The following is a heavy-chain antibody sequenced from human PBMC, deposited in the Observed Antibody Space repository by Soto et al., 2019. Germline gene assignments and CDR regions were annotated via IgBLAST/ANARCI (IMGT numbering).Heavy chain of an antibody. CDR1: GGSVSSGSYY. CDR3: ARVALYYYGMDV. D-gene: IGHD2-15*01. CDR2: IYYSGST. J-gene: IGHJ6*02. Sequence: PSETLSPTCTVSGGSVSSGSYYWSWIRQPPGKGLEWIGYIYYSGSTNYNPSLKSRVTISVDTSKNQFSLKLSSVTAADTAVYYCARVALYYYGMDVWGQGTTVTVSS. V-gene: IGHV4-61*01.